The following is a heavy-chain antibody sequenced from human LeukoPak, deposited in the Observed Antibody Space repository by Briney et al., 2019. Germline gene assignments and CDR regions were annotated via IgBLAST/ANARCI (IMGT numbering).Heavy chain of an antibody. Sequence: GGSLRLSCAASGFTFDEYGMHWVRQAPGKGLEWVSGISWNSDKIRYADSVKGRFTISRDNAKNSLYLQMNSLRAEDTALYYCAKAQVVTAIQPDAFDIWGQGTMVTVS. CDR1: GFTFDEYG. CDR3: AKAQVVTAIQPDAFDI. CDR2: ISWNSDKI. V-gene: IGHV3-9*01. D-gene: IGHD2-21*02. J-gene: IGHJ3*02.